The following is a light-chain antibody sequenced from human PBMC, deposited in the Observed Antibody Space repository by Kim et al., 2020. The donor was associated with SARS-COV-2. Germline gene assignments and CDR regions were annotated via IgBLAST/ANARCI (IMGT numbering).Light chain of an antibody. V-gene: IGKV3-20*01. Sequence: SPEEGASPSCRASESVFSSYVAWYQQKAGKAPRVLVYGASTRATGVPDRFSGRGSGTDFTLTISRLEPEDSAVYYCQQYETSPRTFGQGTRVDIK. J-gene: IGKJ1*01. CDR2: GAS. CDR3: QQYETSPRT. CDR1: ESVFSSY.